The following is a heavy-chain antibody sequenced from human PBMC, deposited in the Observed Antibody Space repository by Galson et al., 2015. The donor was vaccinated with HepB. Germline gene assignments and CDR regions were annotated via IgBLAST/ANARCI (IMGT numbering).Heavy chain of an antibody. CDR3: ARVSSPFDAFDI. D-gene: IGHD1-26*01. CDR1: GYTFTSYG. J-gene: IGHJ3*02. V-gene: IGHV1-18*04. Sequence: KVSCKASGYTFTSYGISWVRQAPGQGLEWMGWISAYNGNTKYAQKLQGRVTMTTDTSSSTAYMELRSLRSVDTAVYYCARVSSPFDAFDIWGQGTMVTVSS. CDR2: ISAYNGNT.